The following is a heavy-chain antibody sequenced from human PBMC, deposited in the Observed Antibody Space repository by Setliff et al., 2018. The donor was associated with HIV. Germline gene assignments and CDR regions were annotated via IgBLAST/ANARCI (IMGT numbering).Heavy chain of an antibody. V-gene: IGHV4-59*11. D-gene: IGHD6-13*01. J-gene: IGHJ4*02. Sequence: ETLSLTCTVSGGSMSGLYWSWMRQRPGRGLEWIGYVYYSGSTKYNPSLQSRVTISIDTSKSQFSLSLSSVTAADSALYYCARVTAAPGYYLEDWGQGTLVTVSS. CDR1: GGSMSGLY. CDR3: ARVTAAPGYYLED. CDR2: VYYSGST.